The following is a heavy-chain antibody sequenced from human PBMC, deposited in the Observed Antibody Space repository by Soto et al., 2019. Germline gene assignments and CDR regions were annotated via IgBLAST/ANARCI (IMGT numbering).Heavy chain of an antibody. J-gene: IGHJ6*02. V-gene: IGHV1-3*01. CDR3: ARAIFLVDYVWGDRHGDPCLHF. D-gene: IGHD3-16*01. CDR2: INAGNGNT. Sequence: WAGQGPRKSLKWRGWINAGNGNTKYSQKFQGRVTITRDTSASTAYMELSSLRSEDTAVYYCARAIFLVDYVWGDRHGDPCLHFWCQGLTVT.